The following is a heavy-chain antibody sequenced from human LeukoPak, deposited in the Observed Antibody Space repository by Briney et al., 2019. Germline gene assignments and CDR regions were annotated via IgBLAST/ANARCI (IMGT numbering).Heavy chain of an antibody. J-gene: IGHJ6*03. V-gene: IGHV3-9*03. CDR1: GFTFDDYA. CDR3: AEGGDIAWDYYMDV. CDR2: ISWNSGSI. Sequence: GRSLRLSCAASGFTFDDYAMHWVRQAPGKGLEWVSGISWNSGSIGYGDSVKGRFTISRDNAKNSLYLQMNSLRAEDMALYYCAEGGDIAWDYYMDVWGKGTTVTVSS. D-gene: IGHD2-15*01.